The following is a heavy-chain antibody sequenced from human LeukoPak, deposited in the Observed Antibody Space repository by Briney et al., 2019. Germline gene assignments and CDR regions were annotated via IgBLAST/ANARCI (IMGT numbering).Heavy chain of an antibody. CDR1: GYTFTSYG. CDR2: ISAYNGNT. J-gene: IGHJ4*02. CDR3: ARGYDYGDYVGDFDY. Sequence: ASVKVSCKASGYTFTSYGISWVRQAPGQGLEWMGWISAYNGNTNYAQKLQGRVTMTTDTSTSTAYMDLRGPRSDDTAVYYCARGYDYGDYVGDFDYWGQGTLVTVSS. V-gene: IGHV1-18*01. D-gene: IGHD4-17*01.